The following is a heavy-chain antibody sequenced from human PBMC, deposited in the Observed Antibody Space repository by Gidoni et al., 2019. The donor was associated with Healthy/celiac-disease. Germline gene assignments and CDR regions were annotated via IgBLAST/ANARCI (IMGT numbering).Heavy chain of an antibody. CDR3: ARAQSMRYQLPTDNWFDP. CDR2: INRDGSST. CDR1: GFTFSSYW. V-gene: IGHV3-74*01. J-gene: IGHJ5*02. Sequence: EVQLVESGGGLVQPGGSLRLSCAASGFTFSSYWMHWVRQAPGKGLVWVSRINRDGSSTSYADSVKGRFTISRDNAKNTLYLQMNSLRAEDTAVYYCARAQSMRYQLPTDNWFDPWGQGTLVTVSS. D-gene: IGHD2-2*01.